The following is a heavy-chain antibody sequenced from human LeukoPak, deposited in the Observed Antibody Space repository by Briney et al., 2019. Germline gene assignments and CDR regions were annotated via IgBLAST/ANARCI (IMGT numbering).Heavy chain of an antibody. J-gene: IGHJ4*02. CDR2: VIPIFGIA. D-gene: IGHD3-22*01. Sequence: ASVKVSCKASGGTLSSDAIRWARHAPGQGREWRGRVIPIFGIANYAQKSQGRVTITADKSTSTASMELSSLRSEDTDVYYCATYYYDSSGYYRAGYYFDYWGQGTLVTVSS. V-gene: IGHV1-69*04. CDR1: GGTLSSDA. CDR3: ATYYYDSSGYYRAGYYFDY.